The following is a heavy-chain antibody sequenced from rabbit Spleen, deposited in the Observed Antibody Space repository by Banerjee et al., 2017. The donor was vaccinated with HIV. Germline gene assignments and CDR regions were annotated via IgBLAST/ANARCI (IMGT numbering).Heavy chain of an antibody. D-gene: IGHD4-2*01. CDR3: ARDAAGREDFNL. J-gene: IGHJ4*01. Sequence: QSLEESGGDLVKPGASLTLTCTASGVSFSSNSYMCWVRQAPGKGLEWIACIDSGSSGFTYSATWAKGRFTCSKTSSTTVTLQMTSLTVADMATYFCARDAAGREDFNLWGPGTLVTVS. CDR1: GVSFSSNSY. CDR2: IDSGSSGFT. V-gene: IGHV1S40*01.